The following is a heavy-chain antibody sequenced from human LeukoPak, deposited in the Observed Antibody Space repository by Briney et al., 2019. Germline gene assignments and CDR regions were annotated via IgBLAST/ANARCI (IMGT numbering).Heavy chain of an antibody. CDR2: FDARSGIT. V-gene: IGHV3-48*01. CDR1: GFTFSSYA. Sequence: GGSLRLSCAASGFTFSSYAMHWVRQAPGKGPEWVSYFDARSGITYYADSVQGRFTISRDDARESVFLQMDGLRVDDTAVYYCARTYDFGRGPPGDAFDNWGPGTWVIVSA. J-gene: IGHJ3*02. CDR3: ARTYDFGRGPPGDAFDN. D-gene: IGHD3-3*01.